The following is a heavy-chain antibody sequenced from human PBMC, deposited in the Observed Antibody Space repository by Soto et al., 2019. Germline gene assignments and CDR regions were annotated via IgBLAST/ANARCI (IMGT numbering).Heavy chain of an antibody. CDR3: AKDWMIFGATFDY. Sequence: LRLSCVASGFTFSSYAMSWVRQAPGKGLEWVSAISGSGGSTYYADSVKGRFTISRDNSKNTLYLQMNSLRAEDTAVYYCAKDWMIFGATFDYWGQGTLVTVSS. V-gene: IGHV3-23*01. J-gene: IGHJ4*02. D-gene: IGHD3-3*01. CDR2: ISGSGGST. CDR1: GFTFSSYA.